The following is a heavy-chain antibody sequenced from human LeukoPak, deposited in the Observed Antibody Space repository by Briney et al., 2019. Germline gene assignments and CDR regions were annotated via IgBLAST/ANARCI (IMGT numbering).Heavy chain of an antibody. D-gene: IGHD2-15*01. CDR1: GGSFSGYY. Sequence: PSETLSLACAVYGGSFSGYYWSWIRQPPGKGLEWIGEINHSGSTNYNPSLKSRVTISVDTSKNQFSLKLSSVTAADTAVYYCARHATLGYCSGGSCLAGYFQHWGQGTLVTVSS. V-gene: IGHV4-34*01. J-gene: IGHJ1*01. CDR2: INHSGST. CDR3: ARHATLGYCSGGSCLAGYFQH.